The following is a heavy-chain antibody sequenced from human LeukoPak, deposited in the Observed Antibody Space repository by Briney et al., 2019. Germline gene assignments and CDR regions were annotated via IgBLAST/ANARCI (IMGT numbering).Heavy chain of an antibody. CDR1: GGSFSGYY. Sequence: SETLSLTCAVYGGSFSGYYWSWIRQPPGKGLEWIGGINHSGSTYCNPSLKSRVTISVDTSKNQFSLKLSSVTAADTAVYYCARLYSSGWRNWGRGTLVTVSS. D-gene: IGHD6-19*01. V-gene: IGHV4-34*01. CDR2: INHSGST. J-gene: IGHJ4*02. CDR3: ARLYSSGWRN.